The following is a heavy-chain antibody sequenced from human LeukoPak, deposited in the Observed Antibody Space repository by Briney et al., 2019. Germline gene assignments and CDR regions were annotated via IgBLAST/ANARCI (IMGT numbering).Heavy chain of an antibody. V-gene: IGHV3-23*01. J-gene: IGHJ5*02. CDR3: ARDRPNYHESNGHYYQRDGDH. D-gene: IGHD3-22*01. CDR1: GFTFNIYA. CDR2: MCGSAGCT. Sequence: GSLRLSCAASGFTFNIYAMSWVRLAPGKGLQWVASMCGSAGCTYYADSVNGRFTISRDNSKNTLYLQMHSLRAEDTAIYYCARDRPNYHESNGHYYQRDGDHWGQGTLVTVSS.